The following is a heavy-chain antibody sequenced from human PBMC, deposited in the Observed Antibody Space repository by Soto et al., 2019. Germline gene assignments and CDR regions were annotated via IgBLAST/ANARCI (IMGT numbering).Heavy chain of an antibody. CDR2: IHYRGST. CDR1: GDSISSGAYY. D-gene: IGHD6-6*01. Sequence: QVQLQESGPGLVRPSQTLSLTCTVSGDSISSGAYYWSWIRQDPGKGLEWIGYIHYRGSTYYNPSLRSRITMSVDAYKFRFSLRLSSVTAADTAVYYCVRAERGSSSSRRGKFDFWGQGALVTVSS. V-gene: IGHV4-31*03. CDR3: VRAERGSSSSRRGKFDF. J-gene: IGHJ4*02.